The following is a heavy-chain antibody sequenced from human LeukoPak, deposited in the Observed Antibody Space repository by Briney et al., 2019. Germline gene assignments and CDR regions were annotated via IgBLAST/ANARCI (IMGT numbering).Heavy chain of an antibody. CDR1: GFTFYDYA. CDR2: IIWNSGRI. Sequence: GRSLRLFCAASGFTFYDYAMHWGGQAPGKSLELVSGIIWNSGRIGYADSVKGRLTISRDNAKNSLYLQMNSLRAEDTALYYCANWPQTRGVAGLPNDYWGQGTLVTVSS. D-gene: IGHD6-19*01. J-gene: IGHJ4*02. CDR3: ANWPQTRGVAGLPNDY. V-gene: IGHV3-9*01.